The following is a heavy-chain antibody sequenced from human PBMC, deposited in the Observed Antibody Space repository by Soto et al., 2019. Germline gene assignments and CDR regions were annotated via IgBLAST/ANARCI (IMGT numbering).Heavy chain of an antibody. CDR3: AKNRGSGSYTNWNFDV. V-gene: IGHV3-23*01. J-gene: IGHJ2*01. CDR1: DFPLRSYA. CDR2: IHGGGDYT. Sequence: EVQVLESGGGLVQPGGSWSPSVAASDFPLRSYAMGWVPRPPGKGLEWFSTIHGGGDYTHYTDSVKGRFTISRDNSRNTLYLQMNSLRAEDTAVYYCAKNRGSGSYTNWNFDVWGRGTLVTVSS. D-gene: IGHD1-26*01.